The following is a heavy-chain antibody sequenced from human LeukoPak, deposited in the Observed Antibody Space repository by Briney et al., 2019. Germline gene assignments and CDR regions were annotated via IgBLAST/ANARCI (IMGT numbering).Heavy chain of an antibody. V-gene: IGHV4-34*01. CDR3: ARHVGSSGFRGADDY. CDR2: INHSGST. Sequence: SETLSLTCAVYRGSFSAYYWSWIRQPPGKGLEWIGEINHSGSTNYNPSLKSRVTISVDTSKNQFSLKLSSVTAADTAVYYCARHVGSSGFRGADDYWGQGTLVTVSS. J-gene: IGHJ4*02. D-gene: IGHD6-19*01. CDR1: RGSFSAYY.